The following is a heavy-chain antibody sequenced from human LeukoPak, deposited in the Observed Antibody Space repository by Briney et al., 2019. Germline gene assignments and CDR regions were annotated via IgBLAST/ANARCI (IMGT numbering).Heavy chain of an antibody. J-gene: IGHJ4*02. V-gene: IGHV4-39*07. CDR1: GGSISGSPYY. CDR3: ARDYDYGYFDY. D-gene: IGHD4-17*01. CDR2: IYYGGIT. Sequence: SETLSLTCSVSGGSISGSPYYWSWIRQPPGKGLEWIGNIYYGGITYYIPSLKSRVTISVDTSKNQFSLSLSSVTAADTAVFYCARDYDYGYFDYWGQGILVTVSS.